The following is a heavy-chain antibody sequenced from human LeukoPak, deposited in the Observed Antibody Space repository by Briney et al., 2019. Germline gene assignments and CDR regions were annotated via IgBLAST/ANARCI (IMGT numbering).Heavy chain of an antibody. CDR1: GFTVSSNY. V-gene: IGHV3-21*01. CDR3: ARDPYSGSYGADYYYYMDV. Sequence: GGSLRLSCAASGFTVSSNYMSWVRQAPGKGLEWVSSISSSSSYIYYADSVKGRFTISRDNAKNSLYLQMNSLRAEDTAVYYCARDPYSGSYGADYYYYMDVWGKGTTVTISS. CDR2: ISSSSSYI. D-gene: IGHD1-26*01. J-gene: IGHJ6*03.